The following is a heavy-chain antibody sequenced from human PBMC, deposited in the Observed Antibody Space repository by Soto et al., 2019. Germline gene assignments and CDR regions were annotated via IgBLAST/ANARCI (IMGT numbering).Heavy chain of an antibody. D-gene: IGHD7-27*01. J-gene: IGHJ6*03. V-gene: IGHV3-7*01. CDR2: INQDGSEI. Sequence: EVQLVESGGGLVQPGGSRRLPCAAPGLIFGGYGLIWVGKPPGRGLEWVANINQDGSEIYYVDSVEGRFSISRDNAENSLYLQMNSLRAEDTAVYYCARDFHVRLGITYYYYMDVWGTGTTVTVSS. CDR3: ARDFHVRLGITYYYYMDV. CDR1: GLIFGGYG.